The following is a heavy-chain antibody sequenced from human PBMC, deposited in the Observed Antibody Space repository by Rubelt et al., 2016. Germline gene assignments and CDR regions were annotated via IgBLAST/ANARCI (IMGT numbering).Heavy chain of an antibody. J-gene: IGHJ4*02. Sequence: QLQLQESGPGLVRPSETLSLTCTVSGDSINSGPYYWAWIRQPPEKGLEWIGSGYYSGSTYYKPSLKSRVTISADRSKNQPSLKLSLVTAADTAVYYCASGTVYFDNWGQGTLVTVSS. D-gene: IGHD3/OR15-3a*01. V-gene: IGHV4-39*07. CDR1: GDSINSGPYY. CDR2: GYYSGST. CDR3: ASGTVYFDN.